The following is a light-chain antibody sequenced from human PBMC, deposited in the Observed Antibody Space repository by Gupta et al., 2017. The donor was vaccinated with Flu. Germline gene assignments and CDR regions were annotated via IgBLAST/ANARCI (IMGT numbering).Light chain of an antibody. J-gene: IGLJ3*02. Sequence: VTISCSGSSSNIGGHYVSWYQHVPGPAPKLLFYEDDKRPSGIPDRFSASKSGTTATLDITGLQTGDEADYFCGTWDRSLSAGGFGGGTKLTVL. V-gene: IGLV1-51*02. CDR3: GTWDRSLSAGG. CDR2: EDD. CDR1: SSNIGGHY.